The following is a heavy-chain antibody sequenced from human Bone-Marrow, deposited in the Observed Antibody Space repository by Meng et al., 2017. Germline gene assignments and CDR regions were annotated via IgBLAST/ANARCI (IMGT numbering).Heavy chain of an antibody. J-gene: IGHJ4*02. V-gene: IGHV4-34*01. Sequence: HVQLTQCGAGLFNPSETLSLPFAVYGGSFSGYYWSWIRQPPGKGLEWIGELNHSGSTNYNPSLKSRVTISVDPSKNQFSLKLRSVTAADTAVYYCARLAYDSSGYWFDYWGQGTLVTVSS. CDR1: GGSFSGYY. CDR3: ARLAYDSSGYWFDY. D-gene: IGHD3-22*01. CDR2: LNHSGST.